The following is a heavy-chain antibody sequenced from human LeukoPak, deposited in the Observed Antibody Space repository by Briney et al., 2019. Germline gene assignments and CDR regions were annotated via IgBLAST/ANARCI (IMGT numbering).Heavy chain of an antibody. V-gene: IGHV1-2*02. D-gene: IGHD2-21*02. Sequence: GASVKVSCKASGYTFTAYFIHWVRQAPGQGLEWVALINPTSGATHYTQNLQGRLTVTRDTSVSTAYMELSGLRSDDMAVYYCVTHGADDLFGFDFWGQGTVVTVSS. CDR2: INPTSGAT. J-gene: IGHJ3*01. CDR3: VTHGADDLFGFDF. CDR1: GYTFTAYF.